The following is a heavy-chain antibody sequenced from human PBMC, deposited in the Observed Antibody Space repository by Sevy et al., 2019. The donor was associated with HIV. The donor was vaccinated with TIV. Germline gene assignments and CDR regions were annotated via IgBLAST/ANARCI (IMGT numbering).Heavy chain of an antibody. CDR2: IIPIFGTA. D-gene: IGHD6-19*01. CDR3: ARSSGWYGSQAYYFDY. V-gene: IGHV1-69*06. Sequence: ASVKVSCKASGGTFSSYAISWVRQAPVQGLEWMGGIIPIFGTANYAQKFQGRVTITADKSTSTAYMELSSLRSEDTAVYYCARSSGWYGSQAYYFDYWGQGTLVTVSS. CDR1: GGTFSSYA. J-gene: IGHJ4*02.